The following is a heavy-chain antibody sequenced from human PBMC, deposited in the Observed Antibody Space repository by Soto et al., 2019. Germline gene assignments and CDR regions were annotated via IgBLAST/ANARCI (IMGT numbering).Heavy chain of an antibody. CDR2: IYYSGRT. CDR3: ARVGGDDFGDSGGFDY. CDR1: GGSIRDYF. J-gene: IGHJ4*02. D-gene: IGHD4-17*01. Sequence: PSETLSLTGTVSGGSIRDYFWTWIRQPPGKGLEWIGYIYYSGRTNSNPSLKSRVSISVDTSKNHFSLQLRSVTAADTAVYYCARVGGDDFGDSGGFDYWGQGTLVTVPS. V-gene: IGHV4-59*01.